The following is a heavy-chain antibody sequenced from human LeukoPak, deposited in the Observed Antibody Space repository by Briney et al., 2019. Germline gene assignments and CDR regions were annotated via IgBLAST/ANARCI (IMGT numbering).Heavy chain of an antibody. Sequence: SETLSLTCAVYGGSFSGYYWSWIRQPPGKGLEWIGEINHSGSTNHNPSLKSRVTISVDTSKNQFSLKLSSVTAADTAVYYCARVVAATLDYWGQGTLVTVSS. J-gene: IGHJ4*02. CDR1: GGSFSGYY. V-gene: IGHV4-34*01. D-gene: IGHD2-15*01. CDR3: ARVVAATLDY. CDR2: INHSGST.